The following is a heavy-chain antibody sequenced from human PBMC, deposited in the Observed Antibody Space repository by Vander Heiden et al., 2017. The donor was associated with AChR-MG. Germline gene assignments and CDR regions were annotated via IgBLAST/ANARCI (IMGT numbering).Heavy chain of an antibody. J-gene: IGHJ1*01. V-gene: IGHV3-23*01. CDR1: GFTFSSYA. Sequence: EVPLLESGGGLVQPGGCLRLSCAASGFTFSSYAMSWVRQAPGKGLEWVSAISGSGGSTYYADSVKGRFTISRDNSKNTLYLQMNSLRAEDTAVYYCAKADYGDYGYFQHWGQGTLVTVSS. CDR3: AKADYGDYGYFQH. D-gene: IGHD4-17*01. CDR2: ISGSGGST.